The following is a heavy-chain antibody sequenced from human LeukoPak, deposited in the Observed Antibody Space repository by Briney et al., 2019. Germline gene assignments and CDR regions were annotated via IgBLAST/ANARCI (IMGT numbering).Heavy chain of an antibody. Sequence: SETLSLTCAVYGGSFSGHYWTWIRQPPGKGLEWIGEINRSGSTNYNPSLKSRVTISVDTSKNQFFLKMSSVTAADTAVYYCAREPSQKGAHYMDVWGKGTTVTVSS. V-gene: IGHV4-34*01. J-gene: IGHJ6*03. CDR2: INRSGST. CDR3: AREPSQKGAHYMDV. CDR1: GGSFSGHY. D-gene: IGHD3-16*01.